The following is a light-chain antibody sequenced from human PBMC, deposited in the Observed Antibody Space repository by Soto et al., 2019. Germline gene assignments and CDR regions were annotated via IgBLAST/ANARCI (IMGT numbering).Light chain of an antibody. CDR1: SSDVGGYNS. Sequence: QSVLTQPASVSGSPGQSITISCTGTSSDVGGYNSVSWYQQHPGKAPKLMIYEVSNRPSGLSNRFSGSKSGNTASLTISGLQAEDEADYYCSSYTSSSTQVFGGGTKLTVL. CDR3: SSYTSSSTQV. CDR2: EVS. J-gene: IGLJ3*02. V-gene: IGLV2-14*01.